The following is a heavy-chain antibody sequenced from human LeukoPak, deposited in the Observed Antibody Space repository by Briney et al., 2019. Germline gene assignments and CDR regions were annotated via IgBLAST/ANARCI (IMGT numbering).Heavy chain of an antibody. Sequence: GGSLRLSCAASGFTFSSYWMSWVRQAPGKGLEWVANIKQDGSEKYYVDSVKGRFTISRDNAKNSLYLQMNSLRAEDTAVYYCARGRLWLRVPFDYWGQGTLVTVSS. CDR2: IKQDGSEK. V-gene: IGHV3-7*01. CDR1: GFTFSSYW. D-gene: IGHD5-18*01. J-gene: IGHJ4*02. CDR3: ARGRLWLRVPFDY.